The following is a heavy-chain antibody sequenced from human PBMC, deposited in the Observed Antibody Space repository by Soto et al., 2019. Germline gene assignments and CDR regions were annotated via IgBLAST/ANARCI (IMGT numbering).Heavy chain of an antibody. V-gene: IGHV3-30*19. CDR3: TRWGTTGGLDV. D-gene: IGHD3-16*01. CDR1: GFTFRSYV. CDR2: TSYDGSDK. Sequence: VQLVESGGGVVQPGTSLRVSCVGSGFTFRSYVIHWVRQPPGKGLEWVALTSYDGSDKYYDDSVRGRFTISRDNSRKTVNLQMDSVRLEDTALYDCTRWGTTGGLDVWGQGTLVSVSS. J-gene: IGHJ1*01.